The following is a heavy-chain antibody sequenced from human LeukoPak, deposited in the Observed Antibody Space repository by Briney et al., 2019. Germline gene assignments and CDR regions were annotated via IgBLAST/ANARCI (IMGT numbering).Heavy chain of an antibody. CDR2: ISSSGSTI. V-gene: IGHV3-48*03. Sequence: GRSLRLSCAASGFTFSSYEMNWVRQAPGKGLEWVSYISSSGSTIYYADSVKGRFTISRDNAKNSLYLQMNSLRAEDTAVYYCAREPLGSSRMDVWGQGTTVTVSS. J-gene: IGHJ6*02. CDR3: AREPLGSSRMDV. CDR1: GFTFSSYE. D-gene: IGHD2-2*01.